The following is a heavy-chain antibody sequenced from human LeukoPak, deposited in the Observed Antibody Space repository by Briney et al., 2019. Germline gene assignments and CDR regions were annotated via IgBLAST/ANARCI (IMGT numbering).Heavy chain of an antibody. D-gene: IGHD6-19*01. CDR3: AKAGWADAFDI. J-gene: IGHJ3*02. CDR2: INWNSDDI. CDR1: GFTFEEYA. V-gene: IGHV3-9*03. Sequence: PGGSLRLSCAASGFTFEEYAMSWVRQAPGKGLEWVSGINWNSDDIGYADSVKGRFTISRDNAKNSLYLQMNSLRTEDMALYYCAKAGWADAFDIWGQGTMVTVSS.